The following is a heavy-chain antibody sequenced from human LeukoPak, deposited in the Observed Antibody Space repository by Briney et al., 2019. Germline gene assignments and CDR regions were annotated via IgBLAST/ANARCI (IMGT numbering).Heavy chain of an antibody. J-gene: IGHJ6*03. D-gene: IGHD2-2*01. CDR1: GGSISSSSYY. V-gene: IGHV4-39*01. CDR2: IYYSGST. Sequence: SETLSLTCTVSGGSISSSSYYWGWIRQPPGKGLEWIGSIYYSGSTYYNPSLKSRVTISVDTSKNQFSLKLSSVTAADTAVYYCARRPLGYCSSTSYYQDYYYYMDVWGKGTTVTVSS. CDR3: ARRPLGYCSSTSYYQDYYYYMDV.